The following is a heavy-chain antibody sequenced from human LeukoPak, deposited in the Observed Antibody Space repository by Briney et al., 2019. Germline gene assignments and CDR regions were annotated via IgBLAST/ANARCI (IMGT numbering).Heavy chain of an antibody. V-gene: IGHV4-30-4*08. CDR2: IYYSGST. CDR3: ARESGIVGATFDY. J-gene: IGHJ4*02. D-gene: IGHD1-26*01. CDR1: GGSISSGDYY. Sequence: SQTLSLTCTVSGGSISSGDYYWSWIRQPPGKGLEWMGYIYYSGSTYYNPSLKSRVTISVDTSKNQFSLKLSSVTAADTAVYYCARESGIVGATFDYWGQGTLVTVSS.